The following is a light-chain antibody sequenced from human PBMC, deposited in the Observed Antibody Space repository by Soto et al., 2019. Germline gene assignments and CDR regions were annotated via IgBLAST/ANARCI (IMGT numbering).Light chain of an antibody. CDR1: SSDVGGYNY. Sequence: QSALTQPASVSGSPGQSITISCTGTSSDVGGYNYVSWFQQHPGKAPKLMIFDVNNRPSEVSNRFSGSKSANTAALTISGLQAEDEADYYCSSYSSSSILVLGGGTKLTVL. J-gene: IGLJ2*01. CDR3: SSYSSSSILV. CDR2: DVN. V-gene: IGLV2-14*01.